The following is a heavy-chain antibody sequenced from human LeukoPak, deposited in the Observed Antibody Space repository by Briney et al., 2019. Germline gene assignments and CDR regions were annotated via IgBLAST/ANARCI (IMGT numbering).Heavy chain of an antibody. D-gene: IGHD2-8*02. J-gene: IGHJ4*02. CDR2: IYYSGST. V-gene: IGHV4-30-4*01. CDR3: ARWYITLAFDY. Sequence: SETLSLTCTVSGGSISSGDYYWSWIRQPPGKGLEWIGYIYYSGSTYCNPSLKSRVTISVDTSKNQFSLKLSSVTAADTAVYYCARWYITLAFDYWGQGTLVTVSS. CDR1: GGSISSGDYY.